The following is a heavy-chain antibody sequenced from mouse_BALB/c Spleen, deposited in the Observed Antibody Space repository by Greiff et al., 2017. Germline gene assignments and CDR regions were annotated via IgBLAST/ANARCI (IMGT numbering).Heavy chain of an antibody. V-gene: IGHV1-4*01. CDR1: GYTFTSYT. CDR2: INPSSGYT. J-gene: IGHJ4*01. CDR3: ATYNYLYAMDY. Sequence: VQLHQSGAELARPGASVKMSCKASGYTFTSYTMHWVKQRPGQGLEWIGYINPSSGYTNYNQKFKDKATLTADKSSSTAYMQLSSLTSEDSAVYYCATYNYLYAMDYWGQGTSVTVSS. D-gene: IGHD1-3*01.